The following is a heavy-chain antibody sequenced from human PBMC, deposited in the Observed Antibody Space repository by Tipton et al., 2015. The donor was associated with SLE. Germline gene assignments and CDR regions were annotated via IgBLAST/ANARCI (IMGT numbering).Heavy chain of an antibody. D-gene: IGHD3-10*01. J-gene: IGHJ4*02. Sequence: GLVKPSETLSLTCTVSGGSISSSGYDWGWIRQPPGKGLEWIGSFYHSGSTYYNPSLKSRVTISVDTSKNQFSLKLSSVTAADTAVYYCARTEQGTGSYYRLVFEIWGQGTLVTVSS. CDR1: GGSISSSGYD. CDR2: FYHSGST. CDR3: ARTEQGTGSYYRLVFEI. V-gene: IGHV4-39*07.